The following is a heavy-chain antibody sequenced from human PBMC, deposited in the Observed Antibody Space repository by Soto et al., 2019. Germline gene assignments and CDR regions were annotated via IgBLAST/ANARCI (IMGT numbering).Heavy chain of an antibody. V-gene: IGHV4-30-4*01. CDR1: GGSISSGDYY. J-gene: IGHJ4*02. CDR2: IYYSGST. D-gene: IGHD3-3*01. CDR3: ARGFFGVVIIPYFDY. Sequence: SSETLSLTCTVSGGSISSGDYYWSWIRQPPGKGLEWIGYIYYSGSTYYNPSLKSRVTISVDTSKNQFSLKLSSVTAADTAVYYCARGFFGVVIIPYFDYWGQGTLVTVSS.